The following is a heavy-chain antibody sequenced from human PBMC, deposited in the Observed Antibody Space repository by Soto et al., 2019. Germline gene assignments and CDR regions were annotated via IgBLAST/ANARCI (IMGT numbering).Heavy chain of an antibody. J-gene: IGHJ4*02. V-gene: IGHV3-11*06. CDR1: GFTFSDYY. CDR2: ISSSSSYT. D-gene: IGHD6-13*01. Sequence: ESGGGLVKPGGSLRLSCAASGFTFSDYYMSWIRQAPGKGLEWVSYISSSSSYTNYADSVKGRFTISRDNAKNSLSLQMSSLRAEDTAVYYCARATAAAGTTGDYWGQGTLVTVSS. CDR3: ARATAAAGTTGDY.